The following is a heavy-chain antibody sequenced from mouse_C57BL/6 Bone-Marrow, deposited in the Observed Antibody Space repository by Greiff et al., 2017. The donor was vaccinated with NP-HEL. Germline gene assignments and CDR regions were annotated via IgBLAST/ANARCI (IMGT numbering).Heavy chain of an antibody. J-gene: IGHJ4*01. CDR2: IDPSDSYT. CDR1: GYTFTSYW. CDR3: ARTTHYYYAMDY. Sequence: VQLQQPGAELVRPGTSVKLSCKASGYTFTSYWMHWVKQRPGQGLEWIGVIDPSDSYTNYNQKFKGKATLTVDTSSSTAYMQLSSLTSEDSAVYYCARTTHYYYAMDYWGQGTSVTVSS. V-gene: IGHV1-59*01. D-gene: IGHD1-1*01.